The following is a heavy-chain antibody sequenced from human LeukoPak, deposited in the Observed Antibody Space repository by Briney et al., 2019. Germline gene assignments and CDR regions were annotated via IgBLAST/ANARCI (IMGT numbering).Heavy chain of an antibody. D-gene: IGHD5-12*01. V-gene: IGHV3-30*18. CDR1: GFTFSSYG. Sequence: PGGSLRLSCAASGFTFSSYGMHWVRQAPGKGLEWVAVISYDGSNKYYADSVKGRFTISRDDSKNTLYLQMNSLRAEDTAVYYCAKDRITYSGYDYFDYWGQGTLVTVSS. J-gene: IGHJ4*02. CDR3: AKDRITYSGYDYFDY. CDR2: ISYDGSNK.